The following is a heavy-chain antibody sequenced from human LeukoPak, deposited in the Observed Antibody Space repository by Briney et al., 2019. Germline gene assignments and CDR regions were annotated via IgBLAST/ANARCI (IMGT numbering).Heavy chain of an antibody. V-gene: IGHV3-7*03. J-gene: IGHJ6*02. CDR2: INKDGREK. Sequence: PGSSLRLSCAASGFIINNHWMTWVRQAPGKGPEWVANINKDGREKYYVDSVKGRFTISRDTAKNSLYLQMNNVRAEDTALYSCARNNDMDVWGQGTTVIVSS. CDR1: GFIINNHW. CDR3: ARNNDMDV. D-gene: IGHD1/OR15-1a*01.